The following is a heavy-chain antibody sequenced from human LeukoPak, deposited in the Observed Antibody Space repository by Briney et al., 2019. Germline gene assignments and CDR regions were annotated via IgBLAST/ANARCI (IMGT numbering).Heavy chain of an antibody. CDR1: GGSISSSSYY. CDR2: IYYSGST. V-gene: IGHV4-39*01. D-gene: IGHD2-2*01. J-gene: IGHJ4*02. CDR3: ARHALGYCSSTSRSFFDY. Sequence: SETLSLTCTVSGGSISSSSYYWGWIRQPPGKGLEWIGSIYYSGSTYYNPSLKSRVTISVDTSKNQFSLKLSSVTAADTAVYYCARHALGYCSSTSRSFFDYWGQGTLVTVSS.